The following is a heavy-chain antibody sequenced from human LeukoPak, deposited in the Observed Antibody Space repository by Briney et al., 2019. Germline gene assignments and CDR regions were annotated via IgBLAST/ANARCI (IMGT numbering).Heavy chain of an antibody. CDR1: GGSFSGYY. V-gene: IGHV4-34*01. CDR2: INHSGST. J-gene: IGHJ4*02. CDR3: ARGVYGDYFTKTGYFDY. Sequence: PSETLSLTCAVYGGSFSGYYWNWIRRPPGKGLEWIGEINHSGSTNYNPFLKSRVRISVDTSKNQFSLKVNSVTAADTAVYYCARGVYGDYFTKTGYFDYWGQGTPVTVS. D-gene: IGHD4-17*01.